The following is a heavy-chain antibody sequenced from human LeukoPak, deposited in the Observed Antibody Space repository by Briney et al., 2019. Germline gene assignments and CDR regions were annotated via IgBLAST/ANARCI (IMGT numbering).Heavy chain of an antibody. CDR2: IWYDGSNK. CDR3: AGYCSISSCYRFDY. V-gene: IGHV3-33*01. D-gene: IGHD2-2*02. J-gene: IGHJ4*02. CDR1: GFTFSSYG. Sequence: GGSLRLSCAASGFTFSSYGMHWARQAPGKGLEWVAVIWYDGSNKYYADSVKGRFTISRDNSKNTLYLQMNSLRAEDTAVYYCAGYCSISSCYRFDYWGQGTLVTVSS.